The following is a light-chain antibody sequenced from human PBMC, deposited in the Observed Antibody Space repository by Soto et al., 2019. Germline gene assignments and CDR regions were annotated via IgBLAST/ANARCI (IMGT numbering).Light chain of an antibody. J-gene: IGLJ1*01. CDR2: EGS. V-gene: IGLV2-23*01. CDR1: SSDVASYNL. CDR3: SSYAGSSTFYV. Sequence: SVLTQPASVSGSPGQSITISCTGTSSDVASYNLVSWYQQLPGKAPKLMIYEGSKRPSGVSNRFSGSKSGNTASLTISGLQAEDEADYYCSSYAGSSTFYVFGTGTKV.